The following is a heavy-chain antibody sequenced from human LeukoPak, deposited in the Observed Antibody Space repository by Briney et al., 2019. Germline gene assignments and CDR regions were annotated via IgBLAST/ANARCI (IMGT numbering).Heavy chain of an antibody. CDR2: IIPILGIA. Sequence: SVKVSCTASGGTFSSYTISWVRQAPGQGLEWMGRIIPILGIANYAQKFQGRVTITADKSTSTAYVELSSLRSEDTAVYYCASESGSYNDAFDIWGQGTMVTVSS. J-gene: IGHJ3*02. V-gene: IGHV1-69*02. CDR3: ASESGSYNDAFDI. D-gene: IGHD1-26*01. CDR1: GGTFSSYT.